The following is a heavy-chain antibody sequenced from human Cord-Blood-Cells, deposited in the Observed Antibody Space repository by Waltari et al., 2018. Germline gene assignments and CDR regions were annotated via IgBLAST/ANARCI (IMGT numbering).Heavy chain of an antibody. CDR1: GSTLRDAA. Sequence: EVQQVESAGGEVQTGLATRISFLATGSTLRDAAMRGCWHSPGKGLEWVGFIRSKAYGGTTEYAASVKGRFTISRDDSKSIAYLQMNSLKTEDTAVYYCTRDLFGDQGVFDYWGQGTLVTVSS. CDR3: TRDLFGDQGVFDY. CDR2: IRSKAYGGTT. V-gene: IGHV3-49*03. D-gene: IGHD3-16*01. J-gene: IGHJ4*02.